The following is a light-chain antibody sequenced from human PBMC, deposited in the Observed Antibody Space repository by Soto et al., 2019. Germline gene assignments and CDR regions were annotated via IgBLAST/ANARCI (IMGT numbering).Light chain of an antibody. CDR3: QHRSNWPPTWT. Sequence: EIFLTQSPDTLSLSPGERATLSCRASQSVTNYLAWYQLMPGQAPRLLIYDTSNRASGIPARFSGSGSGTHFHLTISSLEPEDFAVYYCQHRSNWPPTWTFGQGTKGGYQ. CDR1: QSVTNY. V-gene: IGKV3-11*01. CDR2: DTS. J-gene: IGKJ1*01.